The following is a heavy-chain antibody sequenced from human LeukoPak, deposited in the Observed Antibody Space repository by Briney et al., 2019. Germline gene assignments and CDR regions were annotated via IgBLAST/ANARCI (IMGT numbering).Heavy chain of an antibody. V-gene: IGHV4-59*01. CDR2: IYYSGCT. Sequence: SETLSLTCTVSGGSISSYYWSWIRQPPGKGLEWIGYIYYSGCTNYNPSLKSRVTISVDTSKNQFSLKLSSVTAADTAVYYCAREAGTFDYWGQGTLVTVSS. D-gene: IGHD6-19*01. CDR3: AREAGTFDY. J-gene: IGHJ4*02. CDR1: GGSISSYY.